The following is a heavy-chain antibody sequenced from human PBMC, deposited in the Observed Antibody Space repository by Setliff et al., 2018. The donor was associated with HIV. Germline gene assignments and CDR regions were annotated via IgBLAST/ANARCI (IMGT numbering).Heavy chain of an antibody. CDR3: ANNWNCAD. D-gene: IGHD1-1*01. CDR1: GFTFNFYT. Sequence: ETLSLSCAASGFTFNFYTMNWVRQAPGKALEWVSSISPNSSQIYYADSVKDRFTISRDNVKNSLTLHMTSLRVDDSAVYYCANNWNCADWGPGTLVTVSS. CDR2: ISPNSSQI. V-gene: IGHV3-21*06. J-gene: IGHJ4*02.